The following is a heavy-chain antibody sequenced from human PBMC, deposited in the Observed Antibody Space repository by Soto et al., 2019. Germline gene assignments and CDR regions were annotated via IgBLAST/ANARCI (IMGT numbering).Heavy chain of an antibody. CDR3: ARGSKYGDDSRWFDP. J-gene: IGHJ5*02. V-gene: IGHV1-8*01. CDR1: GYTFTSYE. CDR2: MNPNSGNT. D-gene: IGHD4-17*01. Sequence: QVQLVQSGAEVKKPGASVKVSCKASGYTFTSYEINWVRQATGQGFEYLGWMNPNSGNTGYVKKFQGRVTMTRDTTMSTAYLELSSRQSDNKAMYYCARGSKYGDDSRWFDPWGPGTRVTDSS.